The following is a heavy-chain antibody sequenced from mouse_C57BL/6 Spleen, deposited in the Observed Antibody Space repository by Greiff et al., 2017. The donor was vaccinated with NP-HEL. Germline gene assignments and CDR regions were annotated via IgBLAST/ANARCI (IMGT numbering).Heavy chain of an antibody. Sequence: EVKLVESGTVLARPGASVKMSCKTSGYTFTSYWMHWVKQRPGQGLEWIGAIYPGNSDTSYNQKFKGKAKLTAVTSASTAYMELSSLANEDSAVYYCTDYGSSLYYYDYWGQGTTLTVSS. CDR2: IYPGNSDT. CDR1: GYTFTSYW. CDR3: TDYGSSLYYYDY. D-gene: IGHD1-1*01. V-gene: IGHV1-5*01. J-gene: IGHJ2*01.